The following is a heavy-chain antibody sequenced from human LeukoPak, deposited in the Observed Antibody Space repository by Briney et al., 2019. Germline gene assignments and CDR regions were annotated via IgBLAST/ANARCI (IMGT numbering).Heavy chain of an antibody. CDR1: GFTFTTYW. J-gene: IGHJ4*02. Sequence: GGSLRLSCAASGFTFTTYWMSWVRQAPGKGLEWVANIKQDGTEKYYVDSVKGRFTISRDNAKNSLHLQMNSLGAEDTAVYYCARSRSGSYPHHDYWGQGTLVTVSS. CDR2: IKQDGTEK. V-gene: IGHV3-7*01. D-gene: IGHD3-10*01. CDR3: ARSRSGSYPHHDY.